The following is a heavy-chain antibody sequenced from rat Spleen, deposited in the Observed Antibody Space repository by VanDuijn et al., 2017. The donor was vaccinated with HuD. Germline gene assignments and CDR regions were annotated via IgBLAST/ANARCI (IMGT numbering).Heavy chain of an antibody. V-gene: IGHV5-29*01. CDR2: ISYDGSSI. J-gene: IGHJ2*01. D-gene: IGHD4-3*01. Sequence: EVQLVESGGGLVQPGRSLKLSCAASGFTFSNHGMAWVRQAPTKGLEWVATISYDGSSIYYRDSVKGRFPISRDNAKSTLYRQMDSLRSEDTAIYYCGREERGVRDWGQGVMVTVSS. CDR3: GREERGVRD. CDR1: GFTFSNHG.